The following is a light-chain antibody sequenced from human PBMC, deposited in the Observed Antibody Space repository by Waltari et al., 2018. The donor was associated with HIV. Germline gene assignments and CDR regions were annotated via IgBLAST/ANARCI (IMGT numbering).Light chain of an antibody. J-gene: IGLJ1*01. V-gene: IGLV1-40*01. CDR1: SSKIGAGYD. CDR2: GNR. CDR3: AAWDDSLNAYV. Sequence: QSVLTQPPSVSGAPGQRVTISCTGSSSKIGAGYDVHWYQQLPGTAPKLLIYGNRNRPSGVPDRFSGSNACTSASLAISGVQSEDEADYYCAAWDDSLNAYVFGSGTKVTVL.